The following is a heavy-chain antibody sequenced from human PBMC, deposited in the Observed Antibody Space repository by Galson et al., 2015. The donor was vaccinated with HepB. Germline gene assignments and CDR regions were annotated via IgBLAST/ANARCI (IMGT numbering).Heavy chain of an antibody. J-gene: IGHJ6*02. D-gene: IGHD1-26*01. CDR1: GYTLTELS. Sequence: SVKVSCKVSGYTLTELSMHWVRQAPGKGLEWMGGFDPEDGETIYAQKFQGRVTTTEDTSTDTAYMELSSLRSEDTAVYYCATSGTYRVYGMDVWGQGATVTVSS. V-gene: IGHV1-24*01. CDR3: ATSGTYRVYGMDV. CDR2: FDPEDGET.